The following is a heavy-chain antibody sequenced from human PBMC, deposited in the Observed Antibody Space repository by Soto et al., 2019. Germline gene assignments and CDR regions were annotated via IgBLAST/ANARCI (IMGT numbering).Heavy chain of an antibody. CDR3: ATSTEVMVRGVNFDY. Sequence: GASVKVSCKVSGYTLTELSMHWVRQAPGKGLEWMGGFDPEDGETIYAQKFQGRVTMTEDTSTDTAYMELSSLRSEDTAVYYCATSTEVMVRGVNFDYWGQGTLVTVSS. J-gene: IGHJ4*02. CDR1: GYTLTELS. CDR2: FDPEDGET. V-gene: IGHV1-24*01. D-gene: IGHD3-10*01.